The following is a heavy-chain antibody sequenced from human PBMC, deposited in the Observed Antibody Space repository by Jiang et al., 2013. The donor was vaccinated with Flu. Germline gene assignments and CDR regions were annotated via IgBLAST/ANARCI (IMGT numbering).Heavy chain of an antibody. CDR2: IYYSGST. CDR1: GGSISSSSYY. Sequence: GPGLVKPSETLSLTCTVSGGSISSSSYYWGWIRQPPGKGLEWIGSIYYSGSTYYNPSLKSRVTISVDTSKNQFSLKLSSVTAADTAVYYCARLGRRYYFDYWGQGTLVTVSS. J-gene: IGHJ4*02. D-gene: IGHD7-27*01. CDR3: ARLGRRYYFDY. V-gene: IGHV4-39*07.